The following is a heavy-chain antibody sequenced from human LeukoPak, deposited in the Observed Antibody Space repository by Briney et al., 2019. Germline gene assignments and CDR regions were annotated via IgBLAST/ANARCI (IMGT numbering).Heavy chain of an antibody. CDR1: GYSFTSYW. D-gene: IGHD6-13*01. J-gene: IGHJ3*02. CDR3: ARLSGYSSSWYGLRTVNDAFDI. Sequence: GESLKISCKGSGYSFTSYWIGWVRQMPGKGLEWMGIIYPGDSDTRYSPSFQGQVTISADKSISTAYLQWSSLKASDTAMYYCARLSGYSSSWYGLRTVNDAFDIWGQGTMVTVSS. V-gene: IGHV5-51*01. CDR2: IYPGDSDT.